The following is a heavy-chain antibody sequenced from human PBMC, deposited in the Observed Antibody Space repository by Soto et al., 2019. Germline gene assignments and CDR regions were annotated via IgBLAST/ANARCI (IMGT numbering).Heavy chain of an antibody. CDR1: GFTVSRKY. J-gene: IGHJ6*02. CDR2: LWSAGNT. Sequence: PGGSLRLSCVASGFTVSRKYMSWVRQAPGKGLECVSVLWSAGNTYYADSVRGRFTISRDSSKNTLYLEMSSLRADDTAVYYCAREAPMDVWGQGTTVTVSS. CDR3: AREAPMDV. V-gene: IGHV3-53*01.